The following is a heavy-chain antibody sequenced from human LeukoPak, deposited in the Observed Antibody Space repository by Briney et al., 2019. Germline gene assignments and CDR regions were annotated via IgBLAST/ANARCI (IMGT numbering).Heavy chain of an antibody. CDR2: INTDGTNT. Sequence: GGSLRLSCAASGFTFSSYWMHWVRQAPGKGLVWVSRINTDGTNTTYADSVKGRFTISRDNAKNTLYLQMNSLRAEDTAVYYCARDSYWLGGTIGAFDIWGQGTMVTVSS. CDR3: ARDSYWLGGTIGAFDI. D-gene: IGHD3-10*01. J-gene: IGHJ3*02. V-gene: IGHV3-74*03. CDR1: GFTFSSYW.